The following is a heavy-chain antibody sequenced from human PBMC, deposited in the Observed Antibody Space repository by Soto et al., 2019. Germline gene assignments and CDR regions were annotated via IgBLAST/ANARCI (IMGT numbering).Heavy chain of an antibody. CDR2: IYYSGST. V-gene: IGHV4-61*01. CDR3: ARIGLRSDYFDY. Sequence: PSETLSLTCTVSGGSVSSGSYYWIWIRQPPGKGLEWIGYIYYSGSTNYNPSLKSRVTISVDTSKNQFSLKLSSVTAADTAVYYCARIGLRSDYFDYWGQGTLVTVSS. J-gene: IGHJ4*02. CDR1: GGSVSSGSYY. D-gene: IGHD2-8*01.